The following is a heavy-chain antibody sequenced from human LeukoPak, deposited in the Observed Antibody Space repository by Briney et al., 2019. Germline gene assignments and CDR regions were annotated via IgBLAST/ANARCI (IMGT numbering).Heavy chain of an antibody. CDR2: INPSGGST. CDR3: AISDVLGYCGSTSCRTGFDY. Sequence: GASVKVSCKASGYTFTSYYMHWVRQAPGQGLEWMGIINPSGGSTSYAQKFQGRVTMTRDTSTSTVYMELSSLRSEDTAVYYCAISDVLGYCGSTSCRTGFDYWGQGTLVTVSS. V-gene: IGHV1-46*01. J-gene: IGHJ4*02. D-gene: IGHD2-2*01. CDR1: GYTFTSYY.